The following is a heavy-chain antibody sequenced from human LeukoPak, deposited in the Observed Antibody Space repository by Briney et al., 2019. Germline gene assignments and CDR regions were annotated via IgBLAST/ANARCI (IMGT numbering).Heavy chain of an antibody. J-gene: IGHJ4*02. CDR1: GFTFSSYG. V-gene: IGHV3-33*01. Sequence: GGSLRLSCAASGFTFSSYGMHWVRQAPGKGLEWVAVIWYDGSNKYYADSVKGRFTISRDNSKNTLYLQMNSLRAEDTAVYYCARDPSGYDTLDYWGQGTLVTVPS. CDR2: IWYDGSNK. D-gene: IGHD5-12*01. CDR3: ARDPSGYDTLDY.